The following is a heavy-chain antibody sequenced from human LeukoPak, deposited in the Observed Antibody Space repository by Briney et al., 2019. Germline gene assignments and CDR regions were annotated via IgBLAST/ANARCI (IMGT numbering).Heavy chain of an antibody. V-gene: IGHV3-30*04. Sequence: GGSLRLSCAASGFTFSSYAMHWVRQAPGKGLEWVAVISCDGSNKYYADSVKGRFTISRDNSKNTLYLQMNSLRAEDTAVYYCARSPPMDVWGKGTTVTVSS. CDR2: ISCDGSNK. J-gene: IGHJ6*03. CDR3: ARSPPMDV. CDR1: GFTFSSYA.